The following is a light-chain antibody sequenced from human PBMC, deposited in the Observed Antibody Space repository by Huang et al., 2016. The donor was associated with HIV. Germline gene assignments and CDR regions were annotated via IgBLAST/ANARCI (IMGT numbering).Light chain of an antibody. CDR2: DAA. CDR3: QQRSNRPLT. CDR1: PSVNTF. J-gene: IGKJ4*01. V-gene: IGKV3-11*01. Sequence: EIVLTQSPATLSLSPGERATLSCRASPSVNTFLAWYQQKPGQAPRLLIYDAANRATGIPARFSGSGSGTDFTLTISSLEPEDFAVYYCQQRSNRPLTFGGWTKVEIK.